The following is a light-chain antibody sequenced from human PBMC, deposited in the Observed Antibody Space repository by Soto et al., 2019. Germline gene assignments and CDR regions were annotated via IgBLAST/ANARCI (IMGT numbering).Light chain of an antibody. CDR2: AAS. Sequence: DIQMTQSPSTLSASVGDRVAIACRASQSISNWLAWYQQKPGKAPKLLIYAASSLQSGVPSRFSGSGSETDFTLTISSLQPEDVATYSCQQSYSTTWTLGQGTKVDIK. CDR1: QSISNW. CDR3: QQSYSTTWT. J-gene: IGKJ1*01. V-gene: IGKV1-39*01.